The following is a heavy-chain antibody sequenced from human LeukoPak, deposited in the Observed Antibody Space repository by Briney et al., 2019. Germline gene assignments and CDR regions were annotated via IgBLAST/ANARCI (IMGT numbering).Heavy chain of an antibody. V-gene: IGHV3-48*01. D-gene: IGHD3-10*01. J-gene: IGHJ4*02. CDR3: AKAFNYGSGYNYKTFDS. CDR1: GFTFSSYS. CDR2: ICSSSSTI. Sequence: GGSLRLSCAASGFTFSSYSMNWVRQAPGKGLEWVSYICSSSSTIYYADSVKGRFTISRDNSKSALYLQMNSLRAEDTALYYCAKAFNYGSGYNYKTFDSWGQGTLVTVSS.